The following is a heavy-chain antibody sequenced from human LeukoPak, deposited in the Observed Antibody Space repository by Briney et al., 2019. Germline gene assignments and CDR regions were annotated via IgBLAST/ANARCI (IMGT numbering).Heavy chain of an antibody. D-gene: IGHD2-2*01. CDR3: AKLLLWHIDY. Sequence: GGSLRLSCAASGFTFSSYSMNWVRQAPGKGLEWVSSISSSSSYIYYADSVKGRFTISRDNAKNSLYLQMNSLRAEDAAVYYCAKLLLWHIDYWGQGTLVTVSS. CDR1: GFTFSSYS. J-gene: IGHJ4*02. V-gene: IGHV3-21*01. CDR2: ISSSSSYI.